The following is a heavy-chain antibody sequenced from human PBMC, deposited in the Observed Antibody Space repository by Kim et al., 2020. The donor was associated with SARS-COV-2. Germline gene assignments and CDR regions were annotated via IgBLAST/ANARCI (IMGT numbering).Heavy chain of an antibody. Sequence: GGSLRLSCAASGFTVSSNYMSWVRQAPGKGLEWVSVIYSGGSTYYADSVKGRFTISRDNSKNTLYLQMNSLRAEDTAVYYCARVERSVVRDTAARDYWGQGTLVTVSS. CDR2: IYSGGST. J-gene: IGHJ4*02. CDR1: GFTVSSNY. CDR3: ARVERSVVRDTAARDY. V-gene: IGHV3-53*01. D-gene: IGHD5-18*01.